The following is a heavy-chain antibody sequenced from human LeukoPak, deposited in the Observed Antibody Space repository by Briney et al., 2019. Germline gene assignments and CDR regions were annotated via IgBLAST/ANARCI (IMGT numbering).Heavy chain of an antibody. CDR1: GFTFNTYT. CDR2: ISSDGSDE. D-gene: IGHD6-13*01. CDR3: AKVSDSSSWYGDYGMDV. V-gene: IGHV3-30-3*01. J-gene: IGHJ6*02. Sequence: GKSLRLSCAASGFTFNTYTMHWVRQAPGKGLEWVAFISSDGSDEFFADSVKGRFTISRDNSENTLYLQLNSLRAEDTAVYYCAKVSDSSSWYGDYGMDVWGQGTTVTVSS.